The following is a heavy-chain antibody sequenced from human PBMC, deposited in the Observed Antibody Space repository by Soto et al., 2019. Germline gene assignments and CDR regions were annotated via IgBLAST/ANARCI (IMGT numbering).Heavy chain of an antibody. V-gene: IGHV3-21*01. CDR2: ISSSSSYI. J-gene: IGHJ5*02. CDR3: ARLLLRFFGGFDP. D-gene: IGHD3-3*01. Sequence: GGSLRLSCAASGFTFSSYSMKWVRQAPGKGLEWVSSISSSSSYIYYADSVKGRFTISRDNAKNSLYLQMNSLRAEDTAVYYCARLLLRFFGGFDPWGQGTLVTVSS. CDR1: GFTFSSYS.